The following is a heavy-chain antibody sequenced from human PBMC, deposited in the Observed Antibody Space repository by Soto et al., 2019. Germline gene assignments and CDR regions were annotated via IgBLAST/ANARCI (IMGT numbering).Heavy chain of an antibody. V-gene: IGHV4-4*02. CDR2: IYHSGST. CDR1: AGSISSANW. CDR3: ARERGEGYGMDV. J-gene: IGHJ6*02. D-gene: IGHD3-16*01. Sequence: SETLSLTCAVSAGSISSANWWSWVRQPPGKGLEWIGEIYHSGSTNYNPSLKSRVTISVDKSKNQFSLKLTSVTAADTAVYYCARERGEGYGMDVWGQGTTVTVSS.